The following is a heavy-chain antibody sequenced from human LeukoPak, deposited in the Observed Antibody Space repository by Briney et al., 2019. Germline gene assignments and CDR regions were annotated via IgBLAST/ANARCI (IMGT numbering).Heavy chain of an antibody. CDR3: ARDELVLWFGEPNYYYGMDV. Sequence: EASVKVSCKASGYTFTSYYMHWVRQAPGQGLEWMGIINPSGGSTGYAQKFQGRVTMTRDTSTSTVYMELSSLRSEDTAVYYCARDELVLWFGEPNYYYGMDVWGQGTTVTVSS. J-gene: IGHJ6*02. D-gene: IGHD3-10*01. CDR2: INPSGGST. CDR1: GYTFTSYY. V-gene: IGHV1-46*01.